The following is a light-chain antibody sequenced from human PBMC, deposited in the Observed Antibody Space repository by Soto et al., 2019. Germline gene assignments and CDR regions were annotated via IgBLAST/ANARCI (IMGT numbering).Light chain of an antibody. CDR2: EAS. Sequence: DIQMTQSPSSLSASVGDRVTITCQASQDITNDLNWYQQKPGKAPKVLIYEASNLKTGVPSRFSGSGSGTDFTVTISSLPPEDSATYFCQQYDNVPLTFGGGTKVEIK. CDR3: QQYDNVPLT. CDR1: QDITND. J-gene: IGKJ4*01. V-gene: IGKV1-33*01.